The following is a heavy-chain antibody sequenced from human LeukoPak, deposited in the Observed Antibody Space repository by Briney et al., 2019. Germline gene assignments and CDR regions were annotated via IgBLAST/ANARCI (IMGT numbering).Heavy chain of an antibody. CDR1: GYTFTNYD. D-gene: IGHD5-18*01. J-gene: IGHJ5*02. V-gene: IGHV1-8*03. CDR2: MNPNSDNT. CDR3: ARGLGYSFGHNYFDP. Sequence: ASVKVSCKASGYTFTNYDITWVRQATGQGLEWMGWMNPNSDNTGYAQKFQGRVTFSRNTSINTAYMELSSLKSEDTAVYYCARGLGYSFGHNYFDPWGQGTLVTVSS.